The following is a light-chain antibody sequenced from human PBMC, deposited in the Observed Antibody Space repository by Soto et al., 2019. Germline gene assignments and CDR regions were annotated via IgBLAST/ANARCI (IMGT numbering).Light chain of an antibody. CDR1: SSNIGSNT. CDR2: SNN. V-gene: IGLV1-44*01. J-gene: IGLJ3*02. CDR3: AAWDDSLNGLV. Sequence: QSALTQPPSASGTPGQRVTISCSESSSNIGSNTVNWYQQLPGTAPKLLIYSNNQRPSGVPDRFSGSKSGTSASLAISGLQSEDEADYYCAAWDDSLNGLVFGGGTKLTVL.